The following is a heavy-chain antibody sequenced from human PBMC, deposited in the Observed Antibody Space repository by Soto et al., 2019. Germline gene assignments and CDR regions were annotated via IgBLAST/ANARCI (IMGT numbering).Heavy chain of an antibody. Sequence: GGSLRLSCAASGFTFSNAWMSWVRQAPGKGLEWVGRIKSKTDGGTTDYAAPVKGRFTISRDDSKNTLYLQMNSLKTEDTAVYYCTTEPIPLCGGDCGDAFDIWGQGTMVTV. CDR2: IKSKTDGGTT. CDR1: GFTFSNAW. CDR3: TTEPIPLCGGDCGDAFDI. D-gene: IGHD2-21*01. J-gene: IGHJ3*02. V-gene: IGHV3-15*01.